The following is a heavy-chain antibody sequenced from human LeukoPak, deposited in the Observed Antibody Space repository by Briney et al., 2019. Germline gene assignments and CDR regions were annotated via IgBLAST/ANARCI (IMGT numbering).Heavy chain of an antibody. D-gene: IGHD2-2*01. Sequence: PGGSLRLSCAASGFTFSTCAMSWVRQAPGKGLVWVSRINGDGSSTIYADSVKGRFTISRDNARNTLYLQMNSLRAEDTAVYYCARIASRDFFDYWGQGTLVTVSS. V-gene: IGHV3-74*01. CDR2: INGDGSST. CDR1: GFTFSTCA. CDR3: ARIASRDFFDY. J-gene: IGHJ4*02.